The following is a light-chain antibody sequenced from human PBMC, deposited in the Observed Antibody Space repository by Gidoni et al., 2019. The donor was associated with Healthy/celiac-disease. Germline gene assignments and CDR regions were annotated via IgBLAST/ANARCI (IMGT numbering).Light chain of an antibody. J-gene: IGKJ4*01. Sequence: EIVLTQSPATLSLSPGERATLSCRASQSVSSCLGWYQQKPGQAPRLLIYDASNRATAIPARFTGSGSGTDFTLTISSLEPEDFAVYYCQQRYTWPLTFXGXTKVEIK. V-gene: IGKV3-11*01. CDR3: QQRYTWPLT. CDR1: QSVSSC. CDR2: DAS.